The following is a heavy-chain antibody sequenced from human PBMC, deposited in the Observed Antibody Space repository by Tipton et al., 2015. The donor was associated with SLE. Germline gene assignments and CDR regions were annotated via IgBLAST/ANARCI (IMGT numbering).Heavy chain of an antibody. V-gene: IGHV4-59*12. J-gene: IGHJ4*02. CDR3: ARASFWSGYHDY. Sequence: TLSLTCTVSGGSISSYYWSWIRQPPGKGLEWIGYIYYSGSTNYNPSLKSRVTISVDTSKNQFSLKLSSVTAADTAVYYCARASFWSGYHDYWGQGTLVTVSS. D-gene: IGHD3-3*01. CDR2: IYYSGST. CDR1: GGSISSYY.